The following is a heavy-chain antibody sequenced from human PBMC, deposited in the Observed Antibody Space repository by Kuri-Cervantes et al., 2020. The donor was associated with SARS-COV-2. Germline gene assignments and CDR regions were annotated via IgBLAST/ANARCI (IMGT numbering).Heavy chain of an antibody. CDR2: IIPIFGTA. Sequence: SVKVSCKASGGTFSSYAISWVRQAPGQGLEWMGGIIPIFGTANYAQKFQGRVTITTDESTSTAYMELSSLRSEDTAVYYCARVHEYSSSWLIPPDVHYMDVWGKGTTVTVSS. D-gene: IGHD6-6*01. V-gene: IGHV1-69*05. CDR3: ARVHEYSSSWLIPPDVHYMDV. CDR1: GGTFSSYA. J-gene: IGHJ6*03.